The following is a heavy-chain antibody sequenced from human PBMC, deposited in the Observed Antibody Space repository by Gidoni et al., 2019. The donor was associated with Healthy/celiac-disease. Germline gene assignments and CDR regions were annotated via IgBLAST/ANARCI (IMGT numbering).Heavy chain of an antibody. CDR1: SGSLRTGDYS. CDR2: IYYRGST. J-gene: IGHJ2*01. V-gene: IGHV4-30-4*01. CDR3: AKGPPYYYDSSGYYYVATDWYFDL. Sequence: VQLQESGPGLVKPSQPLSLTCTVPSGSLRTGDYSWSWLRQPPGKGLAGIGYIYYRGSTYYNPSLKSRVTISVDTSKNQFSLKLSSVTAADTAVYYCAKGPPYYYDSSGYYYVATDWYFDLWGRGTLVTVSS. D-gene: IGHD3-22*01.